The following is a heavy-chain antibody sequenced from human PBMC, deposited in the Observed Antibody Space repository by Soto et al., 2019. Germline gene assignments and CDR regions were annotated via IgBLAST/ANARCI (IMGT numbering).Heavy chain of an antibody. CDR2: ISGSGGST. CDR3: AKDFGDIVVVVAATPGLFDY. D-gene: IGHD2-15*01. Sequence: GGSLRLSCAASGFTFSNYDMSWVRQAPEKEQEWVSGISGSGGSTYYADTVKGRFTISRDNSKNTLYLQVNSLRAEDTAVYYCAKDFGDIVVVVAATPGLFDYWGQGTLVTVSS. V-gene: IGHV3-23*01. J-gene: IGHJ4*02. CDR1: GFTFSNYD.